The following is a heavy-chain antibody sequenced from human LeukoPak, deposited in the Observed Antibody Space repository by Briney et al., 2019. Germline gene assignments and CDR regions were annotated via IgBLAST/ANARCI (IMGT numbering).Heavy chain of an antibody. CDR1: GGSFSGYY. CDR2: INHSGST. CDR3: AGCGGDCYYAFDI. Sequence: SETLSLTCAVYGGSFSGYYWSWIRQPPGKGLEWIGEINHSGSTNYNPSLKSRVTISVDTSKNQFSLKLTSVTAADTAVYYCAGCGGDCYYAFDIWGQGTMVTVSS. J-gene: IGHJ3*02. V-gene: IGHV4-34*01. D-gene: IGHD2-21*02.